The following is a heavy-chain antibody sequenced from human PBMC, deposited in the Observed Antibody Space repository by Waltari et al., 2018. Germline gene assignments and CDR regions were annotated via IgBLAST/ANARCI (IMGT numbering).Heavy chain of an antibody. CDR2: IKQDGSEK. CDR1: GFTFSSYW. V-gene: IGHV3-7*01. CDR3: ARVSGPAAAEYFQH. D-gene: IGHD6-25*01. J-gene: IGHJ1*01. Sequence: EVQLVESGGGLVQPGGSLRLSCAASGFTFSSYWVSWVRQAPGKGLEGVANIKQDGSEKYYVDSVKGRFTISRDNAKNSLYLQMNSLRAEDTAVYYCARVSGPAAAEYFQHWGQGTLVTVSS.